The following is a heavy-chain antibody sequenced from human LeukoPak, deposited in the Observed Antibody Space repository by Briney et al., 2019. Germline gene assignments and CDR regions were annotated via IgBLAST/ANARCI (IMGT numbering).Heavy chain of an antibody. D-gene: IGHD6-13*01. CDR1: GFTFSDYY. Sequence: GGSLRLSCAASGFTFSDYYMSWIRQAPGKGLEWVAYISSSSSYTNYADSEKGRFTISRDNAKKSLYLQMNSLSAEDTAVYYCATDSTLQQLVGVTGYFDYWGQGTLVTVSS. J-gene: IGHJ4*02. CDR3: ATDSTLQQLVGVTGYFDY. CDR2: ISSSSSYT. V-gene: IGHV3-11*05.